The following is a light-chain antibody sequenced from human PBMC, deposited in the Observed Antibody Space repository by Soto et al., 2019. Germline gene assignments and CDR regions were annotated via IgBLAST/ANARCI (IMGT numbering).Light chain of an antibody. CDR2: GAS. Sequence: EIVMTQSPATLSVSPGERATLSCRASQSVSSDLAWYHQKPGQAPRLLIYGASTRATGTPARFSGSGSGTEFTLTINSLQSEDFAVYYCQQYNTWPRTFGQGTKVDIK. CDR1: QSVSSD. V-gene: IGKV3-15*01. J-gene: IGKJ1*01. CDR3: QQYNTWPRT.